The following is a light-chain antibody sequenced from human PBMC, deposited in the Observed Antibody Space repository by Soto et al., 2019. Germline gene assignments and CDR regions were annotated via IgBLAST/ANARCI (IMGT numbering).Light chain of an antibody. J-gene: IGLJ1*01. Sequence: SYELTQPPSVSVAPGQTARITCGGNNIGSKSVHWYQQKPGQAPLLVVYDDSDRPSGIPERFSGSNSGNTATLTISRVEAGDEADYYCQVWDSSSDHPVFGTGTKLTVL. CDR3: QVWDSSSDHPV. V-gene: IGLV3-21*02. CDR2: DDS. CDR1: NIGSKS.